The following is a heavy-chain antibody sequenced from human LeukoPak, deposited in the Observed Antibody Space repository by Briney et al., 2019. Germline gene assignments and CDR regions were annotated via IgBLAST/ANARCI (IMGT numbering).Heavy chain of an antibody. CDR3: AREVAGTLAFDY. CDR1: GDSVSSNTAA. V-gene: IGHV6-1*01. D-gene: IGHD6-19*01. Sequence: SQTLSLTCAISGDSVSSNTAAWNWIRQSPSRGLEWLGRTYYRSKWYNDYTMYAVSVKSLITINPDTSKNQVSLQLNSVTPEDTAVYYCAREVAGTLAFDYWGQGILVTVSS. CDR2: TYYRSKWYN. J-gene: IGHJ4*02.